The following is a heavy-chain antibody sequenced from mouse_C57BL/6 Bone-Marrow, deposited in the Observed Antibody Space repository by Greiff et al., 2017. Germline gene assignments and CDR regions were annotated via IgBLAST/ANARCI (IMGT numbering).Heavy chain of an antibody. V-gene: IGHV5-6*01. CDR2: ISSGGSYT. D-gene: IGHD1-1*01. CDR1: GFTFSSYG. Sequence: EVHLVESGGDLVKPGGSLKLSCAASGFTFSSYGMSWVRQTPDQRLEWVATISSGGSYTYYPDSVKGRFTISRDNAKNTLYLQMSSLKSEDTAMYYCARHLLPLVALAMDYWGQGTSVTVSS. CDR3: ARHLLPLVALAMDY. J-gene: IGHJ4*01.